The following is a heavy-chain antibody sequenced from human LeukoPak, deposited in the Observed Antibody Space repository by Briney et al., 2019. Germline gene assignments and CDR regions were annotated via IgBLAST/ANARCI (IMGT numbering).Heavy chain of an antibody. CDR2: IYYSGST. D-gene: IGHD6-13*01. CDR1: GGSLSSYY. CDR3: ASGSSWHDY. V-gene: IGHV4-59*01. J-gene: IGHJ4*02. Sequence: PSETLSLTCTVSGGSLSSYYWSRIRQPPGKGLEWIGYIYYSGSTNYNPSLKSRATISLDTSKNQFSLRLSSVTAADTAVYYCASGSSWHDYWGQGTLVTVSS.